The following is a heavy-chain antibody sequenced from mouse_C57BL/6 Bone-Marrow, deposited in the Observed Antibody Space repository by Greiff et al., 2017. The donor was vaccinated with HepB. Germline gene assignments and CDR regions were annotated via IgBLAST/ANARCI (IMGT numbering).Heavy chain of an antibody. CDR3: ARYIIYYDGSSYERGAMDC. Sequence: VQLQQSGAELMKPGASVKLSCKATGYTFTGYWIEWVKQRPGHGLEWIGEILPGSGSTNYNEKFKGKATFTADTSSNTAYMQLNSLTTEDSASYYCARYIIYYDGSSYERGAMDCWGQGTSVTVSS. CDR1: GYTFTGYW. CDR2: ILPGSGST. D-gene: IGHD1-1*01. J-gene: IGHJ4*01. V-gene: IGHV1-9*01.